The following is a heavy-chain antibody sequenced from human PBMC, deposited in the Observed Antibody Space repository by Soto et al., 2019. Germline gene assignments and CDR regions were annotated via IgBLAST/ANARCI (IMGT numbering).Heavy chain of an antibody. CDR1: GGSISSGGYY. D-gene: IGHD5-12*01. J-gene: IGHJ4*02. V-gene: IGHV4-31*03. CDR3: ARNGDGYNSWFDY. Sequence: QVQLQESGPGLVKPSQTLSLTCTVSGGSISSGGYYWSWIRQHPGEGLEWIGYIYYSGSTYYNPSLKSRVTISVDTSKNQFSLKLSSVTAADTAVYYCARNGDGYNSWFDYWGRGTLVTVSS. CDR2: IYYSGST.